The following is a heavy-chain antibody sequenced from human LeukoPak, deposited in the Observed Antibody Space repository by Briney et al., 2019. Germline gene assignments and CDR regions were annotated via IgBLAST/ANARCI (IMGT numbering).Heavy chain of an antibody. CDR3: ARGDYNDGAGYLDH. CDR2: IYYNGIT. V-gene: IGHV4-30-4*01. Sequence: SGTLSLTCTVSGGSIFSGDYYWNWIRQPPGKGLEWIGYIYYNGITYYNPSLESRVTISVDTSKNQFSLKLSSVTAADTAVYYCARGDYNDGAGYLDHWGQGTLVPVSS. D-gene: IGHD3-22*01. J-gene: IGHJ5*02. CDR1: GGSIFSGDYY.